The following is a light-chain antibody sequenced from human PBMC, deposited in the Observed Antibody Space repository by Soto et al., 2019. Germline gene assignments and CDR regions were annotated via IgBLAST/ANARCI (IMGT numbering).Light chain of an antibody. CDR2: RNN. J-gene: IGLJ2*01. V-gene: IGLV1-47*01. CDR3: AAWDDSLSGPV. Sequence: QSVLTQPPSASGTPGLRVTISCSGSSSSIGSNYVYWYQQLPGTAPKLLIYRNNQRPSGVPDRFSGSKSGTSASLAISGLRSEDEADYYCAAWDDSLSGPVFGGGTKVTVL. CDR1: SSSIGSNY.